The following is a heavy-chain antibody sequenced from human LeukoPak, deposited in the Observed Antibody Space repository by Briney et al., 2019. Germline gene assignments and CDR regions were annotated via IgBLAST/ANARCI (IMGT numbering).Heavy chain of an antibody. CDR3: ARRDWDYYDSSLLPKNEDY. CDR1: GGSISSGSYY. CDR2: IYTSGST. Sequence: SETLSLTCTVSGGSISSGSYYWSWIRQPAGKGLEWIGRIYTSGSTNYNPSLKSRVTISVDTSKNQFSLKLSSVTAADTAVYYCARRDWDYYDSSLLPKNEDYWGQGTLVTVSS. D-gene: IGHD3-22*01. J-gene: IGHJ4*02. V-gene: IGHV4-61*02.